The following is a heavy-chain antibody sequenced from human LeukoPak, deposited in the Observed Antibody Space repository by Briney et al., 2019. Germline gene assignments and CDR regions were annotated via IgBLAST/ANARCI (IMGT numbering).Heavy chain of an antibody. CDR2: IHYSGSI. J-gene: IGHJ2*01. V-gene: IGHV4-59*01. CDR3: ARDTSGWYFNL. Sequence: SETLSLTCTVSGGSISSYYWSWIRQFPGKGLEWIGYIHYSGSINYNPSLKSRVTMSIDTSKNQFSLNLTSVTAGDTAVYYCARDTSGWYFNLWGRGTLITVSS. D-gene: IGHD6-19*01. CDR1: GGSISSYY.